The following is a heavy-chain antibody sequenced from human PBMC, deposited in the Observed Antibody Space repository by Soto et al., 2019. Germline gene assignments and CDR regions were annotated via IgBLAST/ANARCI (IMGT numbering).Heavy chain of an antibody. CDR3: ARHHRSFGELFAPRYYGMDV. J-gene: IGHJ6*02. Sequence: PSETLSLTGTVSVGPSSSTSYYWGWILQPPGKGLEWIGSIYYSGSTYYNPSLKSRVTISVDTSKNQFSLKLSSVTAADTAVYYCARHHRSFGELFAPRYYGMDVWGQGTTVTVSS. V-gene: IGHV4-39*01. CDR1: VGPSSSTSYY. D-gene: IGHD3-10*01. CDR2: IYYSGST.